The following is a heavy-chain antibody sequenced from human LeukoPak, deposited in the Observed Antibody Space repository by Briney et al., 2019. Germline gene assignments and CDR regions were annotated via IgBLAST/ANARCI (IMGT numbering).Heavy chain of an antibody. V-gene: IGHV4-39*02. CDR2: VYNSGST. J-gene: IGHJ5*02. CDR3: ASLTDARWFDP. Sequence: SETLSLTCTVSGGSLSRSSFYWAWHRQPPGTGLEWIGSVYNSGSTYYNPSLKSRVTISEDTSKNHFSLKLTSVTAADTAVYYCASLTDARWFDPWGQGALVTVSS. CDR1: GGSLSRSSFY.